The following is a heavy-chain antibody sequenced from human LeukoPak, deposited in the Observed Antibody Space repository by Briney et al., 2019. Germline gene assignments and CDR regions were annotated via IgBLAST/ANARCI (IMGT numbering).Heavy chain of an antibody. CDR3: ARQGTTVSPNFDL. CDR2: IYHSGST. Sequence: SETLSLTCTVSGGSISSYYWGWIRQPPGKGLEWIGSIYHSGSTYYNPSLKSRVTISVDTSKNQFSLKLSSVTAADTAEYYCARQGTTVSPNFDLWGRGTLVTVS. J-gene: IGHJ2*01. V-gene: IGHV4-38-2*02. D-gene: IGHD4-11*01. CDR1: GGSISSYY.